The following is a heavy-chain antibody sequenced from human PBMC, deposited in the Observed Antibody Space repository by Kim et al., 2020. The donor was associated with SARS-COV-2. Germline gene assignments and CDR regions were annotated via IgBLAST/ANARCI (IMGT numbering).Heavy chain of an antibody. CDR3: ARGYGSGSYSNWYFDL. Sequence: SVKGRFTISRDNSKNTLYLQMNSLRAEDTAVYYCARGYGSGSYSNWYFDLWGRGTLVTVSS. D-gene: IGHD3-10*01. J-gene: IGHJ2*01. V-gene: IGHV3-30*01.